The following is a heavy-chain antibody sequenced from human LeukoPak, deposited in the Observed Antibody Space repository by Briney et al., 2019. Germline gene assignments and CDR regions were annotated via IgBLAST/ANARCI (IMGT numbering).Heavy chain of an antibody. Sequence: GGSLRLSCAASGFTFSNYAMSWVRQAPGKGLEWVSVIYSGGSTYYADSVKGRFTISRDNSKNTLYLQMNSLRAEDTAVYYCAGGFYGDTPYGMDVWGQGTTVTVSS. V-gene: IGHV3-66*01. CDR1: GFTFSNYA. D-gene: IGHD4-17*01. J-gene: IGHJ6*02. CDR3: AGGFYGDTPYGMDV. CDR2: IYSGGST.